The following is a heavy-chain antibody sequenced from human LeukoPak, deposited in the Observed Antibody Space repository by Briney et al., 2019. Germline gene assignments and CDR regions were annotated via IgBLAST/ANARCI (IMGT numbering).Heavy chain of an antibody. CDR3: ARYCSSTSCYDYYYYGMDV. J-gene: IGHJ6*02. Sequence: SETLSLTCAVYGGSFSGHYWSWIRQPPGKGLEWIGEINHSGSTNYNPSLKSRVTISVDTSKNQFSLKLSSVTAADTAVYYCARYCSSTSCYDYYYYGMDVWGQGTTVTVSS. CDR1: GGSFSGHY. V-gene: IGHV4-34*01. D-gene: IGHD2-2*01. CDR2: INHSGST.